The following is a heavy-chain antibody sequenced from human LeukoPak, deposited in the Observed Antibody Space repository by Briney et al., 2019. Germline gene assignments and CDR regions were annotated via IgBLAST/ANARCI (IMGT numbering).Heavy chain of an antibody. Sequence: SVKVSCKASGGTFSSYTISWVRQAPGQGLEWMGRIIPILGIANYAQKFQGGVTITADKSTSTAYMELSSLRSEDTAVYYCARFQIVVVPAAINWFDPWGQGTLVTVSS. D-gene: IGHD2-2*02. CDR3: ARFQIVVVPAAINWFDP. CDR2: IIPILGIA. J-gene: IGHJ5*02. CDR1: GGTFSSYT. V-gene: IGHV1-69*02.